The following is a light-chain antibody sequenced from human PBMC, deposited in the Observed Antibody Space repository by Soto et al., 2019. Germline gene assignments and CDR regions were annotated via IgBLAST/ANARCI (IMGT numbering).Light chain of an antibody. J-gene: IGKJ1*01. CDR2: KPS. CDR3: HQYGSSPAA. Sequence: IQMTQTPSSLSASVGDRFTITCLSIQSISSYLNWYQQKPGKAPNLLIYKPSTLQSGVPPRFSGSGSGTDFTLTISNLEPEDLAVYYCHQYGSSPAAFGQGAK. CDR1: QSISSY. V-gene: IGKV1-39*01.